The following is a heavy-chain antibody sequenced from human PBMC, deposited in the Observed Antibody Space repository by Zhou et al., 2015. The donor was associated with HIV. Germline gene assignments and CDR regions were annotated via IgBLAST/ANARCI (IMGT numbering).Heavy chain of an antibody. Sequence: QVQLVQSGAEVKKPGSSVKVSCKASGGIFSAYAIRWVRQAPGQGLEWMGGFIPPFATAHYAQKFQGRATITADESTNTAYMELSRLTSDDTAVYYCAREAVPAAIPYGMDVWGQGTTVTVSS. J-gene: IGHJ6*02. V-gene: IGHV1-69*12. CDR3: AREAVPAAIPYGMDV. CDR2: FIPPFATA. CDR1: GGIFSAYA. D-gene: IGHD2-2*02.